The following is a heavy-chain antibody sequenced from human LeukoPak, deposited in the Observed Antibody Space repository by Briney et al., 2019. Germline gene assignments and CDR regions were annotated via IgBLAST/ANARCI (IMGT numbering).Heavy chain of an antibody. Sequence: SETLSLTCTVSGGSLSSYYWSWIRQPPGKGLEWIGYIYYSGSTNYNPSLKSRVIISVDTSKNQFSLKLSSVTAADTAVYYCARYQNSFDYWGQGTLVTVSS. J-gene: IGHJ4*02. CDR2: IYYSGST. CDR3: ARYQNSFDY. CDR1: GGSLSSYY. V-gene: IGHV4-59*01.